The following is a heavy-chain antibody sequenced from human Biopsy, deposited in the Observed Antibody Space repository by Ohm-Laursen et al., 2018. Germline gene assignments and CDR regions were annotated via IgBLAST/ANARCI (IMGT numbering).Heavy chain of an antibody. J-gene: IGHJ6*02. CDR2: IKSKFDGETT. CDR3: STGGGDFYYNGMDV. CDR1: GFTFGDAC. Sequence: GSLRLSCAASGFTFGDACMSWIRQAPGKGLEWVGRIKSKFDGETTDYAAPVKGRFIISRDDSKSTLFLQMNSLKVEDTGVYFCSTGGGDFYYNGMDVWGQGTTVTVSS. D-gene: IGHD3-16*01. V-gene: IGHV3-15*01.